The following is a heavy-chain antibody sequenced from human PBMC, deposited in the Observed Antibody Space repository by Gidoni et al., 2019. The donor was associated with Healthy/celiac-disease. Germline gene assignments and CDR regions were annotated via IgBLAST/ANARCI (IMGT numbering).Heavy chain of an antibody. CDR2: ISCSGCST. V-gene: IGHV3-23*01. Sequence: EVQLLESGGGLVQPGGSLRLSCAASGFTFSRYAMSWVRQAPGKGLEWVAAISCSGCSTYDADSVKGRFTISRDNSKNTLYMQMNSLRAEDTAVYYCAKVDGYSKGDYWGQGTLVTVSS. CDR3: AKVDGYSKGDY. D-gene: IGHD5-18*01. CDR1: GFTFSRYA. J-gene: IGHJ4*02.